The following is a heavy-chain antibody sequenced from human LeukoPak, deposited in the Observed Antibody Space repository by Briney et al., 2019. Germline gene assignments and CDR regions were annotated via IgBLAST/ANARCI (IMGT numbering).Heavy chain of an antibody. CDR3: ARQDEYNLNEVYYFDY. Sequence: ASVKVSCRASGYTFTSYGISWVRQAPGQGLEWMGWISTYNGNTNYAQKLQGRVTMTTDTSTSTAYMELRRLRSDDTAVYYCARQDEYNLNEVYYFDYWGQGILVTVSS. J-gene: IGHJ4*02. D-gene: IGHD1-20*01. V-gene: IGHV1-18*01. CDR1: GYTFTSYG. CDR2: ISTYNGNT.